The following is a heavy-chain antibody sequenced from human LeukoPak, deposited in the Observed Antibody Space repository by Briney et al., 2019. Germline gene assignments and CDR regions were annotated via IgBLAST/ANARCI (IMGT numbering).Heavy chain of an antibody. D-gene: IGHD6-13*01. CDR2: ISSSGDST. CDR3: ANLFVAAGIRYFYMDV. Sequence: GGSLRLSCAASGFTFSSYAMSWVRQAPGRGLKWVSAISSSGDSTYYADSVKGRFTISRDNSKNTLYLQMNGLRAEDTAIYYCANLFVAAGIRYFYMDVWGKGTTVTVSS. CDR1: GFTFSSYA. V-gene: IGHV3-23*01. J-gene: IGHJ6*03.